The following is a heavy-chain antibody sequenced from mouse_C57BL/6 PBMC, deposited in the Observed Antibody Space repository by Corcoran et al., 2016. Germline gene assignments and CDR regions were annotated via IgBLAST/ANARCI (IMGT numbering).Heavy chain of an antibody. D-gene: IGHD1-1*01. Sequence: DVQLQESGPGLVKPSQSLSLTCSVTGYSITSGYYWNWIRQFPGNKLEWMGYISYDGSNNYNPSLKNRISITRDTSKNQFVLKLNSVTTEDTATYYCSITTVVATDAMDYWGQGTSVTVSS. CDR3: SITTVVATDAMDY. V-gene: IGHV3-6*01. CDR1: GYSITSGYY. J-gene: IGHJ4*01. CDR2: ISYDGSN.